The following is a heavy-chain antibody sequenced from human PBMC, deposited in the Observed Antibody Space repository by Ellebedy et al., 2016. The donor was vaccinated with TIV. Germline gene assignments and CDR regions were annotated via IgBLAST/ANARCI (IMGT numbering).Heavy chain of an antibody. CDR2: ISSANYNT. CDR1: GYSFATYW. CDR3: VSNFDYGDYVSEY. V-gene: IGHV5-51*01. Sequence: GESLKISCPGSGYSFATYWIGWVRQAPGKGLEWMGIISSANYNTRYSASLQGQVTISADKSISTAYLQRSSLKASDTAMYFCVSNFDYGDYVSEYWGQGTLITVSS. D-gene: IGHD4-17*01. J-gene: IGHJ4*02.